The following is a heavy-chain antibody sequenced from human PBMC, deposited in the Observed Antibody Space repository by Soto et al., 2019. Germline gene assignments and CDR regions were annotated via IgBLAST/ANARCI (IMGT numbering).Heavy chain of an antibody. CDR3: AIPKRYNWNYNYYYYMDV. D-gene: IGHD1-20*01. CDR2: MNPNSGNT. J-gene: IGHJ6*03. V-gene: IGHV1-8*01. Sequence: ASVKVSCKASGYTFTSYDINWVRQATGQGLEWMGWMNPNSGNTGYAQKFQGRVTMTRNTSISTAYMELSSLRSEDTAVYYCAIPKRYNWNYNYYYYMDVWGKGTTVTVSS. CDR1: GYTFTSYD.